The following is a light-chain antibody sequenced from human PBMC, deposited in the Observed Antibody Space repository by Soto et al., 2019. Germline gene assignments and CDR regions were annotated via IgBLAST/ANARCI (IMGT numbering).Light chain of an antibody. CDR2: DVS. V-gene: IGLV2-14*01. J-gene: IGLJ2*01. CDR1: SSDVGGYNY. CDR3: SSYTSSSTRGVV. Sequence: QSALTQPASVSGSPGQSITISCTGTSSDVGGYNYVSWYQQHPGKAPKLMIYDVSNRPSGVSNRFPGSKSGNTASLTISGLRAEDEPDYYCSSYTSSSTRGVVSGGGTKLAVL.